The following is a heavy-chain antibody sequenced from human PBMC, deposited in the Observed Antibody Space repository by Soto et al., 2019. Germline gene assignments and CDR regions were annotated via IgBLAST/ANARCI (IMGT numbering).Heavy chain of an antibody. D-gene: IGHD3-16*01. CDR1: GGSISSYL. CDR3: ARTTRPPQYYYMDV. Sequence: SETLSLTCTVSGGSISSYLWRWIRQPPGKGLEWIGSISYSGSTNSNPSLKSRVTMSLDTSKSQFSLELSSVTAADTAVYYCARTTRPPQYYYMDVWGKGTTVNVSS. J-gene: IGHJ6*03. CDR2: ISYSGST. V-gene: IGHV4-59*01.